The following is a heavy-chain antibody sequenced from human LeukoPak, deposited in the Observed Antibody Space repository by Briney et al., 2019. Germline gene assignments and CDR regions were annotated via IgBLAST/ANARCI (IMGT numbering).Heavy chain of an antibody. CDR2: IYYSGST. D-gene: IGHD2-2*01. CDR3: ASNALGYCSSTSCSPGWFDP. V-gene: IGHV4-59*01. Sequence: SETLSLTCTVSGGSISSYYWSWIRQPPGKGLEWIGYIYYSGSTNYNPSLKSRVTISVDTSKNQFSLKLSSVTAADTAVYYCASNALGYCSSTSCSPGWFDPWGQGTLVTVSS. CDR1: GGSISSYY. J-gene: IGHJ5*02.